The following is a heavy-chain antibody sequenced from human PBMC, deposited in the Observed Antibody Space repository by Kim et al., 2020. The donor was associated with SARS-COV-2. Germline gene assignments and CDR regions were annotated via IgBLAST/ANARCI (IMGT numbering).Heavy chain of an antibody. V-gene: IGHV3-23*01. CDR1: GFTFSSYA. D-gene: IGHD3-9*01. CDR3: AKGGVLRYLDWFLSPWDYYFYMGV. CDR2: ISGSGGST. J-gene: IGHJ6*03. Sequence: GGSLRLSCAASGFTFSSYAMSWVRQAPGKGLEWVSAISGSGGSTYYADSVKGRFTISRDNSKNTLYLQMNNLRAEDTAVYYCAKGGVLRYLDWFLSPWDYYFYMGVWGKGTTVTVSS.